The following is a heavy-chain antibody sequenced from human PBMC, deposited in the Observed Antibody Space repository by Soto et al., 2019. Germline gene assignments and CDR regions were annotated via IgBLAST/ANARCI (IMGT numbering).Heavy chain of an antibody. V-gene: IGHV4-59*01. CDR1: GGSISSYY. CDR2: IYYSGST. Sequence: SETLSLTCTVSGGSISSYYWSWIRQPPGKGLEWIGYIYYSGSTNYNPSLKSRVTISVDTSKNQFSLKLSSVTAADTAVYYCARSLLGSGYFGTYYYYYMDVWGKGTTVTVSS. J-gene: IGHJ6*03. CDR3: ARSLLGSGYFGTYYYYYMDV. D-gene: IGHD3-3*01.